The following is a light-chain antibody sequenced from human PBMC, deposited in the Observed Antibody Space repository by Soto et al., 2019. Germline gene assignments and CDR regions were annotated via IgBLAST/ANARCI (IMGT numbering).Light chain of an antibody. J-gene: IGKJ4*01. V-gene: IGKV2-28*01. CDR2: LGS. CDR3: MQVLQTPLT. Sequence: DIVMTQSPLSLPVTPGEPASISCRSSQSLLQSKGYKYLDWYLQKPGQSPQLLIYLGSNRASRVPDRFSGSGSGTDFTLKISRVEAEDVGVYYCMQVLQTPLTFGGGTKVEIK. CDR1: QSLLQSKGYKY.